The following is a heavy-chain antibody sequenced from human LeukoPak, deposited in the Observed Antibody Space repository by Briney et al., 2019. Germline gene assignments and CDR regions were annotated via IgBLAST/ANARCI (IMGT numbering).Heavy chain of an antibody. J-gene: IGHJ6*02. V-gene: IGHV4-34*01. CDR2: IYYSGST. CDR1: GGSFSGYY. CDR3: ARSGGSLGDV. Sequence: SETLSLTCAVYGGSFSGYYWSWIRQPPGKGLEWIGSIYYSGSTYYNPSLKSRVTISVDTSKNQFSLKLSSVTAADTAVYYCARSGGSLGDVWGQGTTVTVSS. D-gene: IGHD3-10*01.